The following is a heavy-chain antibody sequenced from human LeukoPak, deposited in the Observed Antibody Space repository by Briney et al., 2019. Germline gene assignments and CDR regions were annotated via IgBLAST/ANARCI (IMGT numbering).Heavy chain of an antibody. Sequence: SVKVSCKASGGTFSSYAISWVRQAPGQGLEWMGRIIPILGIANYAQKFQGRVTITADKSTSTAYMELSSLRSEDTAAYYCAREYGDYLVWFDPWGQGTLVTVSS. CDR2: IIPILGIA. J-gene: IGHJ5*02. CDR1: GGTFSSYA. V-gene: IGHV1-69*04. CDR3: AREYGDYLVWFDP. D-gene: IGHD4-17*01.